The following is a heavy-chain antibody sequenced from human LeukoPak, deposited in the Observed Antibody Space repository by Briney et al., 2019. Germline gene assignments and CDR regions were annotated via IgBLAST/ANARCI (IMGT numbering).Heavy chain of an antibody. J-gene: IGHJ4*02. CDR1: GGSISSYY. V-gene: IGHV4-59*01. D-gene: IGHD2-15*01. Sequence: SETLSLTCTVSGGSISSYYWSWIRQPPGKGLEWIGYIYYSGSTNYNPSLKSRVTISVDTSKNQFSLKLSSVTAADTAVCYCARGDDIVLFDYWGQGTLVTVSS. CDR2: IYYSGST. CDR3: ARGDDIVLFDY.